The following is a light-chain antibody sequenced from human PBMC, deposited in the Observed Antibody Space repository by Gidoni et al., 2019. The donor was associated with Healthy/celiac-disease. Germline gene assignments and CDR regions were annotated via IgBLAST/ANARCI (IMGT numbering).Light chain of an antibody. CDR1: QSVSSSY. V-gene: IGKV3-20*01. J-gene: IGKJ5*01. CDR2: GAS. Sequence: EIVLTQSPGTLPLSPGERATLSCRASQSVSSSYLAWYQQKPGQAPRLLIYGASSRATGSPDRFSGSGSGTDVTLTISRLEPEDFAVYYCQQYGSSPPITLGQGTRLEIK. CDR3: QQYGSSPPIT.